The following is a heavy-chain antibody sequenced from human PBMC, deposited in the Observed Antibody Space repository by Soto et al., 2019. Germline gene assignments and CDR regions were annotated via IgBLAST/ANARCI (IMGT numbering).Heavy chain of an antibody. CDR3: AREITIFGVVTVDAFDI. J-gene: IGHJ3*02. V-gene: IGHV4-59*01. CDR1: GGSISSYY. D-gene: IGHD3-3*01. Sequence: QVQLQESGPGLVKPSETLSLTCTVSGGSISSYYWSWIRQPPGKGLEWIGYIYYSGSTNYNPSLKSRVTISVDTSKNQFSLKLSSVTAADTAVYYCAREITIFGVVTVDAFDIWGQGTMVTVSS. CDR2: IYYSGST.